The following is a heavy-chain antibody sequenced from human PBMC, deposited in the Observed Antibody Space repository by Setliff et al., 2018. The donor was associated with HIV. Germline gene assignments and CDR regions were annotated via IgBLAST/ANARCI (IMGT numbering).Heavy chain of an antibody. V-gene: IGHV3-7*03. D-gene: IGHD3-22*01. CDR3: ATGYYYDSKRAFDF. J-gene: IGHJ3*01. CDR2: IKEDGSVK. CDR1: GFNINTYW. Sequence: GGSLRLSCAASGFNINTYWMGWVRQGPGKGLEWVANIKEDGSVKNYVDSARGRFIISRDNAEKSLFLHMSSLRADDSAVYYCATGYYYDSKRAFDFWGQGTMVTVS.